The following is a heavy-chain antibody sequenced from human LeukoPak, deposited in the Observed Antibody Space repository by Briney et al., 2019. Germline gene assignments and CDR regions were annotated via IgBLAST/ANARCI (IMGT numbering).Heavy chain of an antibody. CDR3: AKALLPGLSGVGSLDY. D-gene: IGHD1-26*01. Sequence: GGSLRLSCAASGFTFSSYAMSWVRQAPGKGLEWVSAISGSGGNTYHADSVKGRFTISRDNSKNTLYLQMNSLRAEDTAVYYCAKALLPGLSGVGSLDYWGQGTLVTVSS. V-gene: IGHV3-23*01. CDR1: GFTFSSYA. CDR2: ISGSGGNT. J-gene: IGHJ4*02.